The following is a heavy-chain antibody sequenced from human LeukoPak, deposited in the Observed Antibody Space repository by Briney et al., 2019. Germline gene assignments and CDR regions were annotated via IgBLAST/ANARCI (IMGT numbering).Heavy chain of an antibody. CDR2: ISGYNDST. J-gene: IGHJ3*02. CDR1: GYTFTTYG. D-gene: IGHD4-23*01. Sequence: ASVKVSCKASGYTFTTYGISWVRQAPGQGLEWMGWISGYNDSTKPAQNLQGRVTMTTDTSTNTAYMELRSLRSDDTAVYYCARIGRATVVKGAFDIWGQGTMVTVSS. V-gene: IGHV1-18*01. CDR3: ARIGRATVVKGAFDI.